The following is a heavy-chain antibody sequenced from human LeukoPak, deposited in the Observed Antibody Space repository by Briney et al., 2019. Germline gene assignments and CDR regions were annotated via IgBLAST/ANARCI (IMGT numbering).Heavy chain of an antibody. Sequence: PGGSLRLSCTASGFTFTNSALSWVRQAPGKGLEYVSAISSNGGSTYYANSVKGRFTISRDNSKNTLYLQMGSLRAEDMAVYYCARGVMITFGGVIAADAFDIWGQGTMVTVSS. CDR2: ISSNGGST. CDR3: ARGVMITFGGVIAADAFDI. J-gene: IGHJ3*02. V-gene: IGHV3-64*01. D-gene: IGHD3-16*02. CDR1: GFTFTNSA.